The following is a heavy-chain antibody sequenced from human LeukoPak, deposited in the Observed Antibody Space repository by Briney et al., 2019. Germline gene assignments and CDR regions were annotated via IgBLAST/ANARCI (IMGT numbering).Heavy chain of an antibody. CDR3: AREDYVWGSYRYDPDY. CDR2: IYHSGST. D-gene: IGHD3-16*02. V-gene: IGHV4-38-2*02. J-gene: IGHJ4*02. Sequence: NPSETLSLTCTVSGYSISSGYYWGWIRQPPGKGLEWIGSIYHSGSTYYNPSLKSRVTISVDTSKNQFSLKLSSVTAADTAVYYCAREDYVWGSYRYDPDYWGQGTLVTVSS. CDR1: GYSISSGYY.